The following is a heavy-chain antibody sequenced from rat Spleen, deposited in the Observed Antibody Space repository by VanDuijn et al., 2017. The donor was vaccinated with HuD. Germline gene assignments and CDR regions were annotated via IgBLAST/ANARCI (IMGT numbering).Heavy chain of an antibody. CDR1: GFTFSDYT. Sequence: EVQLVESGGGLVQPGRSLKLSCAASGFTFSDYTMAWVRQAPKTGLEWVAAISYDGNNTYYRDSVKCRFTISRDKAKSTLYLQMDSLRSEDTATYYCARPSFGYPFAYWGQGTLVTVSS. CDR3: ARPSFGYPFAY. V-gene: IGHV5-7*01. J-gene: IGHJ3*01. D-gene: IGHD1-7*01. CDR2: ISYDGNNT.